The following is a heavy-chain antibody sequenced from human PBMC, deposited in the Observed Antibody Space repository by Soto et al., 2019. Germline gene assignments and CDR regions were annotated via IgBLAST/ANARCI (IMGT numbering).Heavy chain of an antibody. CDR3: ARDRLGYCSGGSCRPFDY. D-gene: IGHD2-15*01. CDR1: GYTFTSYA. J-gene: IGHJ4*02. Sequence: ASVNVSCKASGYTFTSYAMHWVRLAPGQRLEWMGWINAGNGNTKYSQKFQGRVTITRDTSASTAYMELSSLRSEDTAVYYCARDRLGYCSGGSCRPFDYWGQGTLVTVSS. CDR2: INAGNGNT. V-gene: IGHV1-3*01.